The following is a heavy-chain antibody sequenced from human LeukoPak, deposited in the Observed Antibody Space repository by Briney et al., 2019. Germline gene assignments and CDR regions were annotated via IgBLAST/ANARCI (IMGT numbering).Heavy chain of an antibody. D-gene: IGHD3-22*01. CDR2: ISGSGGST. J-gene: IGHJ4*02. Sequence: PGGSLRLSCAASGFTFSSYAMSWVRQAPGKGLEWVSAISGSGGSTYYADSVKGRFTISRDNANNTLYLQMNSLRAEDTAVYYCARGGRYYDSSRSCDYWGQGTLATVSS. V-gene: IGHV3-23*01. CDR1: GFTFSSYA. CDR3: ARGGRYYDSSRSCDY.